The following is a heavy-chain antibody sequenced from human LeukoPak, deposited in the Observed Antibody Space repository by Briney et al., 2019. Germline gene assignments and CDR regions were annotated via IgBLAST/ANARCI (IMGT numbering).Heavy chain of an antibody. D-gene: IGHD3-10*01. V-gene: IGHV1-2*02. CDR3: ARDLRDYYYTSGRYYKEIFDY. Sequence: ASVKVSCKASGYTFTSYDINWVRQATGQGLEWMGWINPNSGGTNYAQKFQGRVTMTRDTSISTAYMELSRLRSDDTAIYYCARDLRDYYYTSGRYYKEIFDYWGQGTLVTVSS. J-gene: IGHJ4*02. CDR2: INPNSGGT. CDR1: GYTFTSYD.